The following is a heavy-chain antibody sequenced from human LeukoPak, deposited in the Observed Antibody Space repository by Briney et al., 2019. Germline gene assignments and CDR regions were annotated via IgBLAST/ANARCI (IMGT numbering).Heavy chain of an antibody. V-gene: IGHV3-23*01. Sequence: GGSLRLSCAASGFTFSSYAMSWVRQAPGKGLEWVSAISGSGGSTYYADSVKGRFTISRDNSKNTLYLQMNSLRAEDTAVYYCAKDPSRTGPYYDSSGYPFDYWGQGTLVTVSS. CDR3: AKDPSRTGPYYDSSGYPFDY. J-gene: IGHJ4*02. CDR1: GFTFSSYA. D-gene: IGHD3-22*01. CDR2: ISGSGGST.